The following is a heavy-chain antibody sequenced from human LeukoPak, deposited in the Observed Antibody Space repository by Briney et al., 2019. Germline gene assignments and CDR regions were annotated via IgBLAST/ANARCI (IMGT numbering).Heavy chain of an antibody. Sequence: SQTLSLTCTVSGYSISSGSYYWSWIRQPAGQGLEWIGHVYISGSTNNNPSLKSRVTISVDTSKNQFSLKLSSVTAADTAVYYCARGRYGSGYFDYWGQGTLVTVSS. V-gene: IGHV4-61*09. CDR1: GYSISSGSYY. D-gene: IGHD3-10*01. CDR3: ARGRYGSGYFDY. CDR2: VYISGST. J-gene: IGHJ4*02.